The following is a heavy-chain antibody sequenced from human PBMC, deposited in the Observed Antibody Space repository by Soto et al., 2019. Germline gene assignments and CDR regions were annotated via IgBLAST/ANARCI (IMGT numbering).Heavy chain of an antibody. CDR3: ARDLFLYSSGWYPSYFDY. CDR1: GFTFSSYG. J-gene: IGHJ4*02. D-gene: IGHD6-19*01. Sequence: GGSLRLSCAASGFTFSSYGMHWVRQAPGKGLEWVAVIWYDGSNKYYADSVKGRFTISRDNSKNTPYLQMNSLRAEDTAVYYCARDLFLYSSGWYPSYFDYWGQGTLVTVSS. V-gene: IGHV3-33*01. CDR2: IWYDGSNK.